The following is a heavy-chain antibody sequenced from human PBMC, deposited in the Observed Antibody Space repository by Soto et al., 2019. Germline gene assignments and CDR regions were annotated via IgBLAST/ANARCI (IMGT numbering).Heavy chain of an antibody. J-gene: IGHJ6*02. CDR3: ARTGIRLPGGYYYGMDV. Sequence: SETLSLTCTVSGGSISSGGYYWGWIRQHPGKGLEWIGYIYYSGSTYYNPSLKSRVTISVDTSKNQFSLKLSSVTAADTAVYYCARTGIRLPGGYYYGMDVWGQGTTVTVSS. D-gene: IGHD5-18*01. V-gene: IGHV4-31*03. CDR1: GGSISSGGYY. CDR2: IYYSGST.